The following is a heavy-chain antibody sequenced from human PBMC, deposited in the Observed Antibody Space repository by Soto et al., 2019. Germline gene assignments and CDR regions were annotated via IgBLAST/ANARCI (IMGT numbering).Heavy chain of an antibody. Sequence: SETLSLTCTVSGGSISSYYWSWIRQPPGKGLEWIGYIYHSGSTNYNPSLKSRVTISGDTSKNQFSLKLSSVIAADTAVYYCARDRGSGYPFDYWGQGTLVPVS. J-gene: IGHJ4*02. D-gene: IGHD3-22*01. CDR2: IYHSGST. CDR1: GGSISSYY. CDR3: ARDRGSGYPFDY. V-gene: IGHV4-59*01.